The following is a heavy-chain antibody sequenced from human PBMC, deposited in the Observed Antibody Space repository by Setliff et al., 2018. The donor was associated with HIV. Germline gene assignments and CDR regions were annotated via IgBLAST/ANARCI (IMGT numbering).Heavy chain of an antibody. Sequence: ASVKVSCKASGGTFSNYGMSWVRQAPGQGLEWMGGIIPISGTANYAQKFQGRVTITADESTSTAYMELSSLRSEDTAVYYCATPYDILTGYYKGFDYWGQGTLVTVSS. CDR2: IIPISGTA. D-gene: IGHD3-9*01. CDR1: GGTFSNYG. J-gene: IGHJ4*02. CDR3: ATPYDILTGYYKGFDY. V-gene: IGHV1-69*13.